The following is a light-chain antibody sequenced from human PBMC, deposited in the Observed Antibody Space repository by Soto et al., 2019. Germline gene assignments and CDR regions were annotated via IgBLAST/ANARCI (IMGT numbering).Light chain of an antibody. CDR2: GAS. V-gene: IGKV3-15*01. CDR3: QQYINCPPRT. J-gene: IGKJ1*01. Sequence: EIVMTQSPATLSVSPGESATLSCRASQSVSSSLAWYQQKPGQAPRLLIYGASTRATGIPARFSGSGSGSEFTLTISSLQSEDFAVYYCQQYINCPPRTFGQGTKVDIK. CDR1: QSVSSS.